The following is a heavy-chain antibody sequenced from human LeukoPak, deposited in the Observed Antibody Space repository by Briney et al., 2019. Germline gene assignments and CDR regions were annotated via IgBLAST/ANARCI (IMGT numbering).Heavy chain of an antibody. CDR3: ARGVAARLDY. D-gene: IGHD6-6*01. V-gene: IGHV4-59*01. CDR1: GDSISSYY. J-gene: IGHJ4*02. Sequence: SETLSLTCTVSGDSISSYYWSWIRQPPGKGLEWIGFICDSGSTNYNPSLKSRGTISVDTSKNQFSLKLSSVTAADTAVYYCARGVAARLDYWGQGTLVTVSS. CDR2: ICDSGST.